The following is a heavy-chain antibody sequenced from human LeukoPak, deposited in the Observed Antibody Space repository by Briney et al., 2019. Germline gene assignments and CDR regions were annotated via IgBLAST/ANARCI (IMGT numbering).Heavy chain of an antibody. J-gene: IGHJ4*02. Sequence: ASVKVSCKASGYTFTSYGISWVRQAPGQGLEWMGWISAYNGNTNYAQKLQGRVTMTTDTSTSTAYMELRSLRSDDTAVYYCASGYCSGGSCYHLDYWGLGTLVTVSS. CDR1: GYTFTSYG. V-gene: IGHV1-18*01. CDR3: ASGYCSGGSCYHLDY. CDR2: ISAYNGNT. D-gene: IGHD2-15*01.